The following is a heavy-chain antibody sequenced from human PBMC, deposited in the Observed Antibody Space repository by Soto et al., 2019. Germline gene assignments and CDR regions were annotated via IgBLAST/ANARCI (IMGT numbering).Heavy chain of an antibody. V-gene: IGHV4-59*01. CDR2: IYYSGST. J-gene: IGHJ5*02. CDR1: GGSISSYY. CDR3: ARLLSIPSPYNWFDP. Sequence: SETLSLTCTVPGGSISSYYWSWIPQPPGKGLDWIGYIYYSGSTNYNPSLNSRVTISVDTSKNQFSLKLSSVTAADTAVYCCARLLSIPSPYNWFDPWGKGALVTVS.